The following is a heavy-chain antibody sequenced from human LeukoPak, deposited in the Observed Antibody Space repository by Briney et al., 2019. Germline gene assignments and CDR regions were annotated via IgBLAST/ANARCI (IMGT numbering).Heavy chain of an antibody. J-gene: IGHJ6*02. CDR1: GYTFTGYY. V-gene: IGHV1-2*02. Sequence: ALVKVSCKASGYTFTGYYMHWVRQAPGQGLEWMGWINPNSGGTNYAQKFQGRVTMTRDTSISTAYMELSRLRSDDTAVYYCARVLGVGYYYYYGMDVWGQGTTVTVSS. CDR2: INPNSGGT. CDR3: ARVLGVGYYYYYGMDV.